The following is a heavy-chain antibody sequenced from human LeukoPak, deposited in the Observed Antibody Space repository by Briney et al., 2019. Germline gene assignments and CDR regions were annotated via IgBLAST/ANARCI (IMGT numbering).Heavy chain of an antibody. J-gene: IGHJ4*02. CDR2: IYYSGST. Sequence: PSETLSLTCTVSGGSISSSSYYWGWIRQPPGMGLEWIGSIYYSGSTYYNPSLKSRVTISVDTSKNQFSLKLSSVTAADTAVYYCARDFCGGDCYSRYFDYWGQGTLVTVSS. CDR1: GGSISSSSYY. V-gene: IGHV4-39*07. D-gene: IGHD2-21*02. CDR3: ARDFCGGDCYSRYFDY.